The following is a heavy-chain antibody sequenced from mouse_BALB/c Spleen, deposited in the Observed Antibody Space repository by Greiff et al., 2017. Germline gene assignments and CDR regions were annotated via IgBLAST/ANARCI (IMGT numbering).Heavy chain of an antibody. Sequence: EVQLMESGGGLVQPGGSRKLSCAASGFTFSSFGMHWVRQAPEKGLEWVAYISSGSSTNYYADTLKGRFTISRDNPKNTLFLQLTSLMSEDTAMYYCARDYRYDGRVFDYWGQGTTLTVSS. J-gene: IGHJ2*01. V-gene: IGHV5-17*02. CDR3: ARDYRYDGRVFDY. CDR1: GFTFSSFG. D-gene: IGHD2-14*01. CDR2: ISSGSSTN.